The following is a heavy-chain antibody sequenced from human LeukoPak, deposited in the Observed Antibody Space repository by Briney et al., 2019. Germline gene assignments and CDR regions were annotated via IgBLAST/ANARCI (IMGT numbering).Heavy chain of an antibody. J-gene: IGHJ4*02. CDR2: IYYSGST. Sequence: PSETLSLTCAVYGGSFSGYYWSWIRQPPGKGLEWIGYIYYSGSTNCNPSLKGRVTVSLDTSKNQFSLKLSSVTAADTAVYYCARGASMEFDYWSQGTLVTVSS. D-gene: IGHD1-1*01. CDR3: ARGASMEFDY. CDR1: GGSFSGYY. V-gene: IGHV4-59*01.